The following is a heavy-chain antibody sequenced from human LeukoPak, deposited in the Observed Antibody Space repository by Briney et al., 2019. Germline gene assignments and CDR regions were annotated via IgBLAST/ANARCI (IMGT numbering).Heavy chain of an antibody. D-gene: IGHD1-1*01. CDR3: ARGVQLERRFDP. CDR2: INHSGST. CDR1: GFTFSGYW. V-gene: IGHV4-34*01. Sequence: GSLRLSCATSGFTFSGYWMHWVRQAPGKGLEWIGEINHSGSTNYNPSLKSRVTISVDTSKNQFSLKLSSVTAADTAVYYCARGVQLERRFDPWGQGTLVTVSS. J-gene: IGHJ5*02.